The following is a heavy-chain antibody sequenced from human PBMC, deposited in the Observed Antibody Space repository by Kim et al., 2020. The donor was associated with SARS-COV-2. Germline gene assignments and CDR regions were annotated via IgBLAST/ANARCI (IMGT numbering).Heavy chain of an antibody. Sequence: GGSLRLSCGTSGFNLGSYGMNWVRQAPGRGLEWVAVIWYDGRNKYYADSVKGRFTISRDTSKNMVYLQMNSLRVEDTALYYCAKDLGGCASFSCSYYFD. J-gene: IGHJ4*01. D-gene: IGHD3-16*01. CDR1: GFNLGSYG. CDR3: AKDLGGCASFSCSYYFD. V-gene: IGHV3-33*06. CDR2: IWYDGRNK.